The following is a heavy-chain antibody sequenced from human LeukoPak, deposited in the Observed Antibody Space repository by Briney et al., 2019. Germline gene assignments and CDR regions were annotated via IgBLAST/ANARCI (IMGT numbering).Heavy chain of an antibody. J-gene: IGHJ4*02. D-gene: IGHD1-26*01. Sequence: PGGSLRLSCAASGFTFSSYDMHWVRQATGKGLEWVSAIGTAGDTYYPGSVKGRFTISRENAKNSLYLQMNSLRAGDTAVYYCARSSGRSYYFDYWGQGTLVTVSS. CDR2: IGTAGDT. CDR1: GFTFSSYD. CDR3: ARSSGRSYYFDY. V-gene: IGHV3-13*01.